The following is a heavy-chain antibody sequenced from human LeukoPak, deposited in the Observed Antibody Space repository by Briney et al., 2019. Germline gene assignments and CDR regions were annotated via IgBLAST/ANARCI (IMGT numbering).Heavy chain of an antibody. Sequence: PSETLSLTCTVSGGSISSYYWSWIRQPPGKGLEWIGYIHYSGSTNYNPSLKSRVTMSVDTSKNQFSLKLSSVTAADTAVYYCATVELGASAIWGQGTMVTVSS. CDR1: GGSISSYY. CDR2: IHYSGST. D-gene: IGHD1-26*01. V-gene: IGHV4-59*08. J-gene: IGHJ3*02. CDR3: ATVELGASAI.